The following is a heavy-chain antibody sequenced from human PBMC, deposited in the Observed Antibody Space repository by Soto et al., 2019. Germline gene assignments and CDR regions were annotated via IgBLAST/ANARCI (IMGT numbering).Heavy chain of an antibody. CDR1: GGSIRGASYY. CDR3: ASILRFL. Sequence: SETLSLTFTVSGGSIRGASYYWSWIRQHPGKGLEWIGYIYYSGSTYYNPSLKSRVTISVDTSKNQFSLKLSSVTAADTAVYYCASILRFLWGQGTLVTVSS. V-gene: IGHV4-31*03. D-gene: IGHD3-3*01. J-gene: IGHJ4*02. CDR2: IYYSGST.